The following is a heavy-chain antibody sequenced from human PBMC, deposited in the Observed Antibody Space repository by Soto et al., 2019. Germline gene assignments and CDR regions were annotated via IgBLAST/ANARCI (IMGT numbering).Heavy chain of an antibody. D-gene: IGHD3-22*01. J-gene: IGHJ4*02. CDR1: GGTFSSYA. CDR2: IIPIFGTA. Sequence: QVQLVQSGAEVKKPGSSVKVSCKASGGTFSSYAISWVRQAPGQWLEWMGGIIPIFGTADYAQKFQGRVTITADESTSTGNMELSSLRSEDTAVYYCASHYDSSGYYYRGLDYWGQGTLVTVSS. CDR3: ASHYDSSGYYYRGLDY. V-gene: IGHV1-69*12.